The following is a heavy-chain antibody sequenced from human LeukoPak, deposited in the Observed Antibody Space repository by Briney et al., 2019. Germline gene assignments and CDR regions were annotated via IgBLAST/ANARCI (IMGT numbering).Heavy chain of an antibody. CDR1: GFTFSDSY. D-gene: IGHD3-10*01. J-gene: IGHJ5*02. Sequence: GGSLRLSCAASGFTFSDSYMSWIRQAPGKGLEWVSYISGSGSFTYYADSVKGRFTISRDNAKNSLYLQMNSLRAEDTAVYYCAREFSGSGSYYNYNWFDPWGQGTLVTVSS. CDR3: AREFSGSGSYYNYNWFDP. V-gene: IGHV3-11*06. CDR2: ISGSGSFT.